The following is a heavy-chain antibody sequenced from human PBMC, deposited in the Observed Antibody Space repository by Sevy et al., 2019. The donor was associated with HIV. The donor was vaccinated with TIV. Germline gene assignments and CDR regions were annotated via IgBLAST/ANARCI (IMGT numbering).Heavy chain of an antibody. CDR1: GFRFDYYA. D-gene: IGHD3-3*01. CDR3: AKDVPRDFWSAYSPGYFDY. Sequence: GGSLRLSCAVSGFRFDYYAMTWVRQAPGKGLEWVSTISSNGLSIYYTDSVKGRITIFRDNFKNTLYLQMNSLRVEDTAVYFCAKDVPRDFWSAYSPGYFDYWGQGSLVTVSS. J-gene: IGHJ4*02. CDR2: ISSNGLSI. V-gene: IGHV3-23*01.